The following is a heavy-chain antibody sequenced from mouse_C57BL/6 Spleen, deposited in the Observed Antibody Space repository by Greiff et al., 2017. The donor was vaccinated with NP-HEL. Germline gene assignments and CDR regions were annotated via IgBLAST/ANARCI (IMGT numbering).Heavy chain of an antibody. CDR3: ARNYGSFTWFAY. CDR2: IYPGDGDT. V-gene: IGHV1-80*01. D-gene: IGHD1-1*01. CDR1: GYAFSSYW. J-gene: IGHJ3*01. Sequence: VQVVESGAELVKPGASVKISCKASGYAFSSYWMNWVKQRPGKGLEWIGQIYPGDGDTNYNGKFKGKATLTADKSSSTAYMQLSSLTSEDSAVYFCARNYGSFTWFAYWGQGTLVTVSA.